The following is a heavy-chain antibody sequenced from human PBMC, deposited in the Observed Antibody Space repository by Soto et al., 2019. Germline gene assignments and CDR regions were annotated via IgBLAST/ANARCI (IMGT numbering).Heavy chain of an antibody. CDR1: GGSFSGYY. CDR2: INHSGST. CDR3: ARDLHDYVSFRFDP. Sequence: PSETLSLTCAVYGGSFSGYYWTWIRQPPGTGLEWIGEINHSGSTNYNPSLKSRVTISVDTSKNQFSLKLSSVTAEDTAVYYCARDLHDYVSFRFDPWGQGTLVTVSS. D-gene: IGHD3-16*01. V-gene: IGHV4-34*01. J-gene: IGHJ5*02.